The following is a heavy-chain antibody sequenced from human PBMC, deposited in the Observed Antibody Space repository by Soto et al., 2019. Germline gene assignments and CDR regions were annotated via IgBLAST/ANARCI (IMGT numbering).Heavy chain of an antibody. CDR2: INPNSGGT. CDR3: ARGNWGTPYDAFDI. Sequence: APVKVSCKASGYTFTGYYMHWVRQAPGQGLEWMGWINPNSGGTNYAQKFQGWVTMTRDTSISTAYMELSRLRSDDTAVYYCARGNWGTPYDAFDIWGQGTMVTVSS. D-gene: IGHD7-27*01. CDR1: GYTFTGYY. V-gene: IGHV1-2*04. J-gene: IGHJ3*02.